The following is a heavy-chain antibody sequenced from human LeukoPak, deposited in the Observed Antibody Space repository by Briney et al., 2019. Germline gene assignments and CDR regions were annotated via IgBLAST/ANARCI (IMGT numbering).Heavy chain of an antibody. Sequence: PGGSLRLSCAASGFIFSSNYMSWVRQAPGKGLEWVSVIYSGGATYYADSVKGRFTISRDNSKNMLYLQMNSLRAEDTAVYYCARGPIVGPTKGFDPWGQGTLVTVSS. J-gene: IGHJ5*02. D-gene: IGHD1-26*01. CDR1: GFIFSSNY. CDR2: IYSGGAT. CDR3: ARGPIVGPTKGFDP. V-gene: IGHV3-53*01.